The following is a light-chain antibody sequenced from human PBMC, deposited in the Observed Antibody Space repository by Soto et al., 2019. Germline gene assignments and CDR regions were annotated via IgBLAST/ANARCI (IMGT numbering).Light chain of an antibody. Sequence: DIQMTQSPSTLSASVGDRVTITCRASQSITNWLAWYQQKPGKAPNLLIYAASSLQSGVPSRFSGSGSGTDFTLTISSLQPEDFATYYCQQTYTAPRAFGQGTRLEIK. CDR2: AAS. V-gene: IGKV1-39*01. CDR3: QQTYTAPRA. CDR1: QSITNW. J-gene: IGKJ5*01.